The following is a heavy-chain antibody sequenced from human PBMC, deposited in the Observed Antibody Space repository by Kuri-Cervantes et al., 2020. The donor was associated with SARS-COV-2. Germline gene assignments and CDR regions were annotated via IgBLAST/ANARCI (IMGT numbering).Heavy chain of an antibody. V-gene: IGHV3-15*01. J-gene: IGHJ3*02. D-gene: IGHD2-21*01. CDR2: IKSKTDGGTT. CDR1: GFTFSNAW. CDR3: ARSPAGLITEIVAFDI. Sequence: GESLKISCAASGFTFSNAWMSWVRQAPGKGLEWVGRIKSKTDGGTTDYAAPVKGRFTISRDNAKNSLYLQMNSLRAEDTAVYYCARSPAGLITEIVAFDIWGQGTMVTVSS.